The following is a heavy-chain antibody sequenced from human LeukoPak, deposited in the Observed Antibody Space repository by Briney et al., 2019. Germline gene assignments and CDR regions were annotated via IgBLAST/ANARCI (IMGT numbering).Heavy chain of an antibody. J-gene: IGHJ4*02. D-gene: IGHD2-15*01. Sequence: GGSLRLSCAASGFTFSSYGMHWVRQAPGKGLEWVAVIWYDGSNKYYADSVKGRFTISRDNSKNTLYLQMNSLRAEDTAVYYRAREVAAKGTIDYWGQGTLVTVSS. CDR3: AREVAAKGTIDY. CDR1: GFTFSSYG. V-gene: IGHV3-33*01. CDR2: IWYDGSNK.